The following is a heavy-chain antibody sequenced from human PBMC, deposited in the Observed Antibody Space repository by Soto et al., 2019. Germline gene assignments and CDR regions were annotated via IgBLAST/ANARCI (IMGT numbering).Heavy chain of an antibody. CDR2: IDPYDSYT. D-gene: IGHD3-10*01. CDR3: ARPPLPGFGHYAMDV. CDR1: GYNFNNYW. J-gene: IGHJ6*02. Sequence: PGESLKISCKGSGYNFNNYWINWVRQMPGKGLEWMGRIDPYDSYTNYSPSFQGHVTISVDTSSSTAYLQWSSLKASDTAMYYCARPPLPGFGHYAMDVWGQGTTVTVSS. V-gene: IGHV5-10-1*01.